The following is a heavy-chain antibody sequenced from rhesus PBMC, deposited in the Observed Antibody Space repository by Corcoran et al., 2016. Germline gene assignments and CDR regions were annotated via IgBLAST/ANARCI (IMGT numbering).Heavy chain of an antibody. CDR3: ASSGWGDYYFDY. V-gene: IGHV4-160*01. D-gene: IGHD3-34*01. CDR1: GGSISSNY. Sequence: QVQLQESGPGLVKPSETLSLTCAGSGGSISSNYWSWIRQAPGKGLELIGRIYGSGGSTDYNPSLKSRVTISTDTSKNQFSLKLSSVTAADTAVYYCASSGWGDYYFDYWGQGVLVTVSS. CDR2: IYGSGGST. J-gene: IGHJ4*01.